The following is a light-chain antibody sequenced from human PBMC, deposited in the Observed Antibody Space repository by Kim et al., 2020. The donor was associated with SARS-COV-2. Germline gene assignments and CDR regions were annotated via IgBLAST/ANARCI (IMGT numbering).Light chain of an antibody. CDR1: SGSIPGHY. V-gene: IGLV6-57*03. J-gene: IGLJ2*01. CDR2: ENN. CDR3: QSYDSSNHVV. Sequence: KTVPIACTRSSGSIPGHYVQWYQQRPGSAPTIVISENNQRPSGVPDRFSGSIDSSSNSASLTISGLKTEDEADYYCQSYDSSNHVVFGGGTQLTVL.